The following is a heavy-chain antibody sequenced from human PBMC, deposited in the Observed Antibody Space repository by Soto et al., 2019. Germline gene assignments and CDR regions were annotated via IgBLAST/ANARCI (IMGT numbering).Heavy chain of an antibody. V-gene: IGHV1-18*01. D-gene: IGHD2-8*01. Sequence: ALVKVSCKASGYTFNSYGISWVRQAPGQGLEWMGWISAYNGNTNYAQKLEGRVTMTTDTSTSTAYMELRSLRSDDTAVYYWARRGVLGGAFDIWGQGTMVTVSS. CDR2: ISAYNGNT. CDR1: GYTFNSYG. J-gene: IGHJ3*02. CDR3: ARRGVLGGAFDI.